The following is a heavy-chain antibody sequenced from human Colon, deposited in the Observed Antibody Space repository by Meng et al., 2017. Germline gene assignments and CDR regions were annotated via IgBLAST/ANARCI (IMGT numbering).Heavy chain of an antibody. V-gene: IGHV3-9*01. Sequence: SLKISCAASGFTFDDYAMHWVRQAPGKGLEWVSGISWNSGSIGYAYSVKGRFTISRDNAKNSLYLQMSSLRAEDTALYYCAKDKWRHIVVVPGFDYWGQGTLVTVSS. CDR2: ISWNSGSI. D-gene: IGHD2-2*01. J-gene: IGHJ4*02. CDR1: GFTFDDYA. CDR3: AKDKWRHIVVVPGFDY.